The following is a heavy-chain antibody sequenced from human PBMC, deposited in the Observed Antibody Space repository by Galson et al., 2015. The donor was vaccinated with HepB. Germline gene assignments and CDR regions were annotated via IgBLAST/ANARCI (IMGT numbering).Heavy chain of an antibody. CDR1: GGSITNYY. Sequence: ETLSLTCTVSGGSITNYYWTWIRQTPGKGLEWIGYIHHSGSTEYNPSLKSRVSISLDTSKRQISLTLTSVTAADSAAYYCARSRSCLRGVCYDHYNYFGPWGQGTLVTVSS. D-gene: IGHD5-24*01. CDR2: IHHSGST. CDR3: ARSRSCLRGVCYDHYNYFGP. J-gene: IGHJ5*02. V-gene: IGHV4-59*01.